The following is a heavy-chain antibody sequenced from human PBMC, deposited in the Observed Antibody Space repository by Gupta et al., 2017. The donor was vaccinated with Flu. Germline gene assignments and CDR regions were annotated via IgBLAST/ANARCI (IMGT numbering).Heavy chain of an antibody. D-gene: IGHD1-1*01. Sequence: VRQAPGQGREWMGRINPNSGGTNYAQKFQGRVTMTRDTSISTAYMELSRLRSDDTAVYYCSRVLEKPPARDYWGQGTLVTVSS. V-gene: IGHV1-2*06. CDR2: INPNSGGT. J-gene: IGHJ4*02. CDR3: SRVLEKPPARDY.